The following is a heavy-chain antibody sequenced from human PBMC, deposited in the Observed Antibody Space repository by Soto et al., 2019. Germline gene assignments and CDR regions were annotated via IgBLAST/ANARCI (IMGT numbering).Heavy chain of an antibody. CDR1: GFSFGSFA. D-gene: IGHD5-12*01. J-gene: IGHJ4*01. CDR2: IDYRGSYT. V-gene: IGHV3-23*01. CDR3: TKRSGGFSDFDY. Sequence: GGSLRLSCAASGFSFGSFAMNWVRQPPGTGLEWVSSIDYRGSYTFHAASVRGRFSISRDNSQNMVYLEMNSLRADDTAVYYCTKRSGGFSDFDYWG.